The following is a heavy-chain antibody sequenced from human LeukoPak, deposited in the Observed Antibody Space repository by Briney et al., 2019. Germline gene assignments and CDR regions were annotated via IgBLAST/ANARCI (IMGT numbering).Heavy chain of an antibody. D-gene: IGHD6-13*01. CDR3: ARGAGASGGRDYYSDY. CDR2: ISNDANNK. CDR1: GFTFSGYA. Sequence: PGGSLRLSCAASGFTFSGYALHWVRQAPGKGLEWVAVISNDANNKHYADSVKGRFTISRDNSKNTLYLQMNSLRPEDTAVYYCARGAGASGGRDYYSDYWGQGMLVAVSS. J-gene: IGHJ4*02. V-gene: IGHV3-30*04.